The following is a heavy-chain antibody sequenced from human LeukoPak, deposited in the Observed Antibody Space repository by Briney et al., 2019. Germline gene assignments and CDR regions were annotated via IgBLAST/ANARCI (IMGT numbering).Heavy chain of an antibody. J-gene: IGHJ4*02. CDR1: GFTFRSYA. D-gene: IGHD2-8*01. CDR3: ALLMMYAIDFDY. CDR2: INSSGGST. V-gene: IGHV3-23*01. Sequence: GGSLRLSCAASGFTFRSYAMSWVRQAPGKGLEWVSTINSSGGSTYYADSLKGRFTISRDISKNTLYLQMNSLRAEDTAIYYCALLMMYAIDFDYWGQGTLVTVSS.